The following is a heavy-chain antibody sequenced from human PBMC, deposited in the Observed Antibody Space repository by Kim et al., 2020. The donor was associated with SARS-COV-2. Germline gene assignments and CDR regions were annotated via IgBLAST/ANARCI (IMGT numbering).Heavy chain of an antibody. CDR2: ISDVGSAK. V-gene: IGHV3-30*04. D-gene: IGHD1-26*01. CDR3: ARASLVGPTYWFDP. Sequence: GGSLRLSCAASGFTFSTYPMLWVRQAPGKGLEWVAVISDVGSAKYYADSVKGRFTISRDNSKNTLYLQMNTLRADDTTVYYCARASLVGPTYWFDPWGQGTLVTVSS. J-gene: IGHJ5*02. CDR1: GFTFSTYP.